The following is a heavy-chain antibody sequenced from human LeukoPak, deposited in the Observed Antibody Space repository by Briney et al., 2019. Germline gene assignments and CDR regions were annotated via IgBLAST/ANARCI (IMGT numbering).Heavy chain of an antibody. CDR2: ISWNSGSI. Sequence: PGGSLRLSCAASGFTFDDYAMHWVRQAPGKGLEWVSGISWNSGSIGYADSVKGRFTISRDNAKNSLYPQMNSLRAEDTALYYCATTPLGYSSSWYGGWFDPWGQGTLVTVSS. V-gene: IGHV3-9*01. D-gene: IGHD6-13*01. CDR3: ATTPLGYSSSWYGGWFDP. J-gene: IGHJ5*02. CDR1: GFTFDDYA.